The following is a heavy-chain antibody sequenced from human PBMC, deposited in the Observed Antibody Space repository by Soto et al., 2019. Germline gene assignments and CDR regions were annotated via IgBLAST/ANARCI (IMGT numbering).Heavy chain of an antibody. CDR3: ARALVNGGDY. Sequence: GGSLRLSCAASGFTFSNYWMTWVRQAPGKGLEWVANIKQDGSETNFVDSVKGRFTISRDNAKNSLYLQMNSLRAEDTAVYYFARALVNGGDYWGQGTLVTVSS. V-gene: IGHV3-7*01. J-gene: IGHJ4*02. D-gene: IGHD3-10*01. CDR2: IKQDGSET. CDR1: GFTFSNYW.